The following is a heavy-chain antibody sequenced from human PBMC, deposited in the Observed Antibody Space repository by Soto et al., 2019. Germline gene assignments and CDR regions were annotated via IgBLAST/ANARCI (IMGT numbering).Heavy chain of an antibody. CDR3: ARGGEYCSSTRCPSRHLNWFDP. CDR1: GYTFTSYY. V-gene: IGHV1-46*01. D-gene: IGHD2-2*01. CDR2: INPSGGST. Sequence: ASVKVSCKASGYTFTSYYMHWVRQAPGQGLEWMGIINPSGGSTSYAQKFQGRVTMTRDTSTSTVYMELSSLRSEDTAVYYCARGGEYCSSTRCPSRHLNWFDPWGQGTLVTVPS. J-gene: IGHJ5*02.